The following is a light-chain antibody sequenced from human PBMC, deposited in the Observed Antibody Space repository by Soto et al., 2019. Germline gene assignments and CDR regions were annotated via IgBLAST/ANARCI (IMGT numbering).Light chain of an antibody. CDR2: RHD. Sequence: QSVLIQPPSVSGTPGQKVTISCSGSSSNIGKNFVFWYQQGPGTTPRLLIYRHDQRPSGFPDRFSGSKSDTSASLAISGLRSEDDDDYYCAAWDDRLCGLEFGGGTKLTVL. CDR1: SSNIGKNF. CDR3: AAWDDRLCGLE. J-gene: IGLJ2*01. V-gene: IGLV1-47*01.